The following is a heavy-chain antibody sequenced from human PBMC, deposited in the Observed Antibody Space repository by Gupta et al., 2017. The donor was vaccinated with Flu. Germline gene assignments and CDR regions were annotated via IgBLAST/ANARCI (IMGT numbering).Heavy chain of an antibody. D-gene: IGHD3-16*01. CDR2: CMHHGGTV. J-gene: IGHJ4*02. V-gene: IGHV3-9*01. Sequence: EVQLVESGAGLVQPGGSLRLSCATSGSPFDKHAMHWVRQAPGKGLEWVSGCMHHGGTVDYAASVKGRFTISRDNAKNSLYLQMDSLRAEDTALYFCGYDDRAGGLGYWGQGTLVTVSS. CDR1: GSPFDKHA. CDR3: GYDDRAGGLGY.